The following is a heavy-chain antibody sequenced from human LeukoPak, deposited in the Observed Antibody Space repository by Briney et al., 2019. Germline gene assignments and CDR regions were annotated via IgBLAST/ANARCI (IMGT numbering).Heavy chain of an antibody. Sequence: QSGGSLRLSCAASGFTFSNYAMHWVRQVPGKGLEWVSGITGSGDKTYYTDSLKGRFTISRDNSKNTLFLQISSLRADDTAVYYCAKDRVATVTTFFSQFDFWGQGTLVTVSS. D-gene: IGHD4-11*01. J-gene: IGHJ4*02. CDR2: ITGSGDKT. CDR1: GFTFSNYA. V-gene: IGHV3-23*01. CDR3: AKDRVATVTTFFSQFDF.